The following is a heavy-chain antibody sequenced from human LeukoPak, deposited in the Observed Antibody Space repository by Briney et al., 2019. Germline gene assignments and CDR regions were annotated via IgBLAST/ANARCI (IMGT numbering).Heavy chain of an antibody. V-gene: IGHV3-11*01. CDR2: ISSSGSTI. D-gene: IGHD6-13*01. J-gene: IGHJ4*02. CDR1: GFTFSDYY. Sequence: GGSLRLSCAASGFTFSDYYMSWIRQAPGKGLEWVSYISSSGSTIYYADSVKGRFTISRDNAKNSLYLQMNSLRAEDMALYYCAKGGWGGQQLAHYFDYWGRGTLVTVSS. CDR3: AKGGWGGQQLAHYFDY.